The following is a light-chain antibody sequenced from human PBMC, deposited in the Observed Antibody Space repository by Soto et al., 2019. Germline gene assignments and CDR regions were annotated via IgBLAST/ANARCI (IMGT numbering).Light chain of an antibody. CDR2: KAS. V-gene: IGKV1-5*03. J-gene: IGKJ2*01. CDR1: QSISSW. CDR3: QQYNSYPYT. Sequence: DIQMTQSPSTLSASVGDRVTITCRASQSISSWLAWYQQKPGKAPKLLIYKASSLESGVPSRFSGSRSGTEFTLTICSLQPEDFATYYCQQYNSYPYTFGQGTKLEIK.